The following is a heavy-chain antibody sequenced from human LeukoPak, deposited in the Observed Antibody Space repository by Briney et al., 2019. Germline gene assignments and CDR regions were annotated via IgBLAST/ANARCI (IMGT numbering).Heavy chain of an antibody. D-gene: IGHD4-17*01. CDR1: GASIASHSW. CDR2: VYHSGGA. Sequence: SETLSLTCAVSGASIASHSWWSWVRQPPGKGLEWIGEVYHSGGANYKPSLKSRVTISVDTSKNQFSLKLSSVTAADTAVYYCAREEFYGDSRGVVYWGQGTLVTVSS. CDR3: AREEFYGDSRGVVY. V-gene: IGHV4/OR15-8*01. J-gene: IGHJ4*02.